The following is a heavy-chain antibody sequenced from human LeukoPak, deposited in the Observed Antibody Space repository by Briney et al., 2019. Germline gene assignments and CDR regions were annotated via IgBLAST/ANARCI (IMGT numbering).Heavy chain of an antibody. D-gene: IGHD6-6*01. CDR1: GYTFTGYY. J-gene: IGHJ4*02. CDR2: INPNSGGT. CDR3: ARGLLASRSSSSPFDY. V-gene: IGHV1-2*02. Sequence: EASVKVSCKASGYTFTGYYMHWVRQAPGQGLEWMGWINPNSGGTNYAQKFQGRVTITRNTSISTAYMELSSLRSEDTAVYYCARGLLASRSSSSPFDYWGQGTLVTVSS.